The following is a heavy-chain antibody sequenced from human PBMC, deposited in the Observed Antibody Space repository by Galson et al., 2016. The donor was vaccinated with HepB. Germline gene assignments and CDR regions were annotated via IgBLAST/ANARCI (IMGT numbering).Heavy chain of an antibody. CDR1: GGAMKTFY. J-gene: IGHJ4*02. CDR3: ARHWGRNSRIDY. V-gene: IGHV4-59*08. CDR2: IYHSGTT. Sequence: SETLSLTCSVSGGAMKTFYWSWIRQSPGKGLEWIGYIYHSGTTYYNPSLKSRVTISIDTWNNKFPLKMTGMTASDTAVYYCARHWGRNSRIDYWGQGTLVTVSS. D-gene: IGHD3-16*01.